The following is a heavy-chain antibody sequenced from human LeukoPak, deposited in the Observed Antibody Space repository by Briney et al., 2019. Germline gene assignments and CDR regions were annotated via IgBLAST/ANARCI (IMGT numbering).Heavy chain of an antibody. CDR1: GGSISTSSYY. CDR2: IYYTGST. V-gene: IGHV4-39*07. J-gene: IGHJ4*02. Sequence: SETLSLTCTVSGGSISTSSYYWGWIRQPPGKGLEYIGSIYYTGSTYYNPSLESRVTISVDKSRNQFSLKLNSVTAADTAVYYCARDKDSGGYHRAPLSYWGQGILVTVSS. D-gene: IGHD3-22*01. CDR3: ARDKDSGGYHRAPLSY.